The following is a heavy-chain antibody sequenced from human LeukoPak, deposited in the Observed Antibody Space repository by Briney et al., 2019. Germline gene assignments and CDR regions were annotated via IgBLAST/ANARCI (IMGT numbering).Heavy chain of an antibody. D-gene: IGHD6-19*01. Sequence: GGSLRLSCAASGFTFDDYAMHWVRQVPGKGLEWVPFISWNSDTIGYADSVKGRFTISRDNARNSLYLQMNSLRVEDTALYYCAKGNGWSYFDYWGQGTLVTVSS. CDR3: AKGNGWSYFDY. CDR2: ISWNSDTI. J-gene: IGHJ4*02. V-gene: IGHV3-9*01. CDR1: GFTFDDYA.